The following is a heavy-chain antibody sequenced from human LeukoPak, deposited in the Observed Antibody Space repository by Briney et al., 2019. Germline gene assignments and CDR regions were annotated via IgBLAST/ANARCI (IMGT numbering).Heavy chain of an antibody. CDR2: IMQDGSEK. V-gene: IGHV3-7*01. CDR3: ARRYCGGDCHSPYFDY. J-gene: IGHJ4*02. Sequence: GGSLRLSCAASGFTFSNYWMSWVRQAPGKGLEWVANIMQDGSEKYYVDSVKGRFTISRDNAKNSLYLLMNSLRAEDTAVYYCARRYCGGDCHSPYFDYWGQGTLVTVSS. D-gene: IGHD2-21*02. CDR1: GFTFSNYW.